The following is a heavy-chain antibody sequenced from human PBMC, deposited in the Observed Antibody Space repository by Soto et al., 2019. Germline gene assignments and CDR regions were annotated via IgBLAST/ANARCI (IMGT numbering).Heavy chain of an antibody. CDR2: IYYSGST. D-gene: IGHD4-17*01. CDR1: GGSISSGGYY. Sequence: SETLSLTCTVSGGSISSGGYYWGWIRHHPGKGLEWIGYIYYSGSTYYNPSLKSRVTISVDTSKNQFSLKLSSVTAADTAVYYCARDRLVAGLYGDTRWFDPWGQVTLVTVSS. V-gene: IGHV4-31*03. CDR3: ARDRLVAGLYGDTRWFDP. J-gene: IGHJ5*01.